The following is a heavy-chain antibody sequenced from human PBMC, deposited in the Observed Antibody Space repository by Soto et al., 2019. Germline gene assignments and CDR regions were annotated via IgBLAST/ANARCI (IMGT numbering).Heavy chain of an antibody. V-gene: IGHV3-48*02. Sequence: GSLRLSCAASGFTFSSYSMNWVRQAPGKGLEWVSYISSSSSTIYYADSVRGRFTISRDNAKNSLYLQMNSLRDEDTAVYYCAKQDIVGATFVDYWGQGTLVTVSS. J-gene: IGHJ4*02. D-gene: IGHD1-26*01. CDR2: ISSSSSTI. CDR3: AKQDIVGATFVDY. CDR1: GFTFSSYS.